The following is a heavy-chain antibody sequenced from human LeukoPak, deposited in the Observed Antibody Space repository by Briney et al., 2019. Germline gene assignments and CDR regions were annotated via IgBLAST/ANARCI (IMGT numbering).Heavy chain of an antibody. CDR3: ARDYYYDSSGYYYTFDY. D-gene: IGHD3-22*01. J-gene: IGHJ4*02. Sequence: GASVKVSCKASGYAFTSYYMHWVRQAPGQGLEWMGWISAYNGNTNYAQKLQGRVTMTTDTSTSTAYMELRSLRSDDTAVYYCARDYYYDSSGYYYTFDYWGQGTLVTVSS. V-gene: IGHV1-18*04. CDR1: GYAFTSYY. CDR2: ISAYNGNT.